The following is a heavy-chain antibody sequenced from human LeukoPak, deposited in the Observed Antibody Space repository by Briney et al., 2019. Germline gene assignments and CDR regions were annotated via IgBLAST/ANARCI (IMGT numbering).Heavy chain of an antibody. D-gene: IGHD6-19*01. J-gene: IGHJ4*02. CDR2: IWEDGSNI. Sequence: GGSLRLSCAASGFTFSRYGMHWVRQAPGKGLEWVAVIWEDGSNIYYADSVKGRFTISRDNSKNTLYLQMNSLRAEDTAVYYCARVGYNSGWYEYWGQGTLVTVSS. CDR3: ARVGYNSGWYEY. CDR1: GFTFSRYG. V-gene: IGHV3-33*01.